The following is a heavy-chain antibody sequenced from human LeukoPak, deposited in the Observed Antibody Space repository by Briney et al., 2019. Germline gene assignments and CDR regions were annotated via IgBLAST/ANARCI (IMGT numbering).Heavy chain of an antibody. J-gene: IGHJ4*02. CDR3: AKERGGTTPRFDN. D-gene: IGHD1-7*01. CDR2: INDSGGST. Sequence: GGSLRLSCAASGFTFSNYAMSWVRQAPGEGLEWVSEINDSGGSTYYADSVKGRFTISRDNSKNTLYLQMNSLGPEDTAVYYCAKERGGTTPRFDNWGQGTLVTVSS. V-gene: IGHV3-23*01. CDR1: GFTFSNYA.